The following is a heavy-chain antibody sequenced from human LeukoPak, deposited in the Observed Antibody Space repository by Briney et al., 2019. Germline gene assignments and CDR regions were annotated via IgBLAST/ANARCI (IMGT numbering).Heavy chain of an antibody. CDR3: ARAPYSSGWYDEDWFDP. Sequence: GRSLRLSCAASGFTFSSYAMHWVRQAPGQGLEWMGWINPNSGGTNYAQKFQGRVTMTRDTSISTAYMELSRLRSDDTAVYYCARAPYSSGWYDEDWFDPWGQGTLVTVSS. V-gene: IGHV1-2*02. CDR2: INPNSGGT. J-gene: IGHJ5*02. CDR1: GFTFSSYA. D-gene: IGHD6-19*01.